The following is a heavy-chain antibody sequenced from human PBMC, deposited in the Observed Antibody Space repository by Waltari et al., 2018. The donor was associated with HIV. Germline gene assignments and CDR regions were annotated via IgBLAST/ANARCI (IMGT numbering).Heavy chain of an antibody. CDR3: AREPSLTTAYDY. Sequence: QVQLVQSGAEVKKPGASVKVSCKASGYTFTGYYMHWVRQAPGQGLEWMGWINPNIGGTNYAQKFQGRVTMTRDTSISTAYMELTRLRSDDTAVYYCAREPSLTTAYDYWGQGTLVTVSS. J-gene: IGHJ4*02. CDR2: INPNIGGT. CDR1: GYTFTGYY. D-gene: IGHD4-17*01. V-gene: IGHV1-2*02.